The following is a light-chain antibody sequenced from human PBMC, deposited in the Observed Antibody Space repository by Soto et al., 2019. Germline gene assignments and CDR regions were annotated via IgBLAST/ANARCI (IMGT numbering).Light chain of an antibody. CDR2: SNN. J-gene: IGLJ7*01. CDR3: AAWDDSLSGRV. CDR1: SSNIGSHV. Sequence: QSVLTQPPSASGTPGQRVTIPCSGSSSNIGSHVVNWYQQVPGTVPKLLINSNNQRPSGVPDRFSGSKSGTSASLAISGLQSEDEADYYCAAWDDSLSGRVFGGGTQLTVL. V-gene: IGLV1-44*01.